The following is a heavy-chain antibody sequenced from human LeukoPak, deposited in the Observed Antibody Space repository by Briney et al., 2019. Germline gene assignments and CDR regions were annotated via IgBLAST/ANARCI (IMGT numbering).Heavy chain of an antibody. J-gene: IGHJ4*02. CDR2: INPNSGGT. Sequence: ASVKVSCKASGYTFTGYYMYWVRHAPGQGLEWMGWINPNSGGTNYAQKFQGRVTMTRDTSISTAYMELTRLTSDDTAVYYCARGAGGNDISPIDYWGQGTLVTVSS. D-gene: IGHD4-23*01. CDR1: GYTFTGYY. V-gene: IGHV1-2*02. CDR3: ARGAGGNDISPIDY.